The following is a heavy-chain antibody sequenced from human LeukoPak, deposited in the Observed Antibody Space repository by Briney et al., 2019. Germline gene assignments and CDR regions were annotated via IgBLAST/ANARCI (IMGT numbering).Heavy chain of an antibody. J-gene: IGHJ4*02. D-gene: IGHD3-10*01. CDR2: ISGSGGST. CDR1: GFTFSSYA. V-gene: IGHV3-23*01. CDR3: AKGGLYYGSPIDY. Sequence: GSLRLSCAASGFTFSSYAVSWVRQAPGKGLEWVSAISGSGGSTYYADSVKGRFTISRDNSKNTLYLQMNSLRAEDTAVYYCAKGGLYYGSPIDYWGQGTLVTVSS.